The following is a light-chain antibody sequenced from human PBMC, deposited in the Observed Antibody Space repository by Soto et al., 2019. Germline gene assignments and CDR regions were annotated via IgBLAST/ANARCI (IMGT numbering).Light chain of an antibody. CDR3: LQRSIGFT. CDR1: QSVGTY. V-gene: IGKV3-11*01. Sequence: EIVLTQSPATLSLSPGERATLSCRASQSVGTYLAWYQQKRGQSPRLLIYGASKRAPGIPARFSGSGSGTDFTLTIHSLEPEDFAVYHCLQRSIGFTFGPGTKVEVK. CDR2: GAS. J-gene: IGKJ3*01.